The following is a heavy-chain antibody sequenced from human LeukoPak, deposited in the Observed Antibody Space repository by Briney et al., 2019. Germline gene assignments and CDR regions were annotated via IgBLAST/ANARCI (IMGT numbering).Heavy chain of an antibody. CDR3: AREVGDYGDYYFDY. D-gene: IGHD4-17*01. Sequence: SETLSLTCTVSGGSISSYYWSWIRQPPGKGLEWIGYIYYSGSTNYNPSLKSRVTISVDTSKNQFSLKLSSVTAADAAVYYCAREVGDYGDYYFDYWGQGTLVTVSS. V-gene: IGHV4-59*01. J-gene: IGHJ4*02. CDR1: GGSISSYY. CDR2: IYYSGST.